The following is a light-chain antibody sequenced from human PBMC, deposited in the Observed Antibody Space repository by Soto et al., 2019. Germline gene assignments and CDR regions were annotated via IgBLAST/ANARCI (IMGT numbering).Light chain of an antibody. CDR1: QSITTL. V-gene: IGKV1-5*03. J-gene: IGKJ1*01. Sequence: DIQMTQSPSTLSASVGDRVAITCRASQSITTLLAWYQQKPGKAPKLLIYKASSLETGVPSTFRGTGSGTEFTLTINILQPDDFATYYCQQYYSAPWTFGQGTKVEI. CDR3: QQYYSAPWT. CDR2: KAS.